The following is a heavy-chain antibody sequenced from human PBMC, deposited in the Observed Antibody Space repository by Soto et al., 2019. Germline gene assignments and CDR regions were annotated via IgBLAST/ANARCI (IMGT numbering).Heavy chain of an antibody. CDR1: GFTFSSHG. CDR2: ISYDGSNK. V-gene: IGHV3-30*18. D-gene: IGHD3-16*01. Sequence: VQLVESGGGVVQPGRSLRLSCAASGFTFSSHGMHWVRQAPGKGLEWVAVISYDGSNKYYVDSVKGRFTISRDNSKNTLYLQMNSLRAEDTAVYYCAKDRVESGLGEVDYWGQGTLVTVSS. CDR3: AKDRVESGLGEVDY. J-gene: IGHJ4*02.